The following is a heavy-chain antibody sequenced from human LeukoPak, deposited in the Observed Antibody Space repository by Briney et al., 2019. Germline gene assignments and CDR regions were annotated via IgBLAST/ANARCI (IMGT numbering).Heavy chain of an antibody. CDR2: INSDGSSS. J-gene: IGHJ4*02. D-gene: IGHD4-17*01. V-gene: IGHV3-74*01. Sequence: GGSLRLSCAASGFAFSSYWMHWVRQAPGKGLVWVSRINSDGSSSDYADSVKGRFTISRDNAKNTLYLQMNSLRAEDTAVYYCAKENYGDYVPDYWGQGTLVTVSS. CDR3: AKENYGDYVPDY. CDR1: GFAFSSYW.